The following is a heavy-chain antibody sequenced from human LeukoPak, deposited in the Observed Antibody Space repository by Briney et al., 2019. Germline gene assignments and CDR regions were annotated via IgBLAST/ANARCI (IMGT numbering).Heavy chain of an antibody. J-gene: IGHJ4*02. Sequence: GGSLRLSCEASGFLFSNPWMSWVRHAPGKGLVWVANMNQDGSERNYVASVKGRLTIPRDNAKASLYLQMNGLRAEATAVYSCVKDRGYSTFDFWGQGTLVTVSS. CDR1: GFLFSNPW. CDR3: VKDRGYSTFDF. D-gene: IGHD4-23*01. V-gene: IGHV3-7*01. CDR2: MNQDGSER.